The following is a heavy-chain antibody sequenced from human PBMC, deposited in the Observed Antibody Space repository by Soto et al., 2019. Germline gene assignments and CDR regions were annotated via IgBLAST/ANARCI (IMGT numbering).Heavy chain of an antibody. D-gene: IGHD3-10*01. CDR1: GGTFSSYT. CDR3: ARDFRFGESYFDY. J-gene: IGHJ4*02. V-gene: IGHV1-69*04. Sequence: ASVKVSCKASGGTFSSYTISWVRQAPGQGLEWMGRIIPILGIANYAQKFQGRVTITADKSTSTAYMELSSLRSEDTAVYYCARDFRFGESYFDYWGQGTLVTVSS. CDR2: IIPILGIA.